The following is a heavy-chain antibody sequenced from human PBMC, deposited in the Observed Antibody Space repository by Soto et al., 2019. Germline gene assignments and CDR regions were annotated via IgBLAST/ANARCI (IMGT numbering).Heavy chain of an antibody. CDR2: IYSDGSGT. CDR3: ATLNSFGSDY. V-gene: IGHV3-74*03. CDR1: GFIFSNYW. J-gene: IGHJ4*02. Sequence: GGSLRLSCAASGFIFSNYWMHWVRQAPGKGLVWVSRIYSDGSGTMYADSVKGRFTISRDNAESTLYLQMNSLRAEDTAVYYCATLNSFGSDYWGRGTLVTVSS. D-gene: IGHD5-18*01.